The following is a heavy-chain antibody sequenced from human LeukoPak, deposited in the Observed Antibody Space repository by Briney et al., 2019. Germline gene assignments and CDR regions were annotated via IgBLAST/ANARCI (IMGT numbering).Heavy chain of an antibody. Sequence: GGSLRLSCAASGFTFSSYAMHWVRQAPGKGLEWVAVISYDGSNKYYADSVKGRSTISRDNSKNTLYLQMNSLRAEDTAVYYCARSRNIVGATTGFDYWGQGTLVTVSS. CDR1: GFTFSSYA. CDR3: ARSRNIVGATTGFDY. J-gene: IGHJ4*02. CDR2: ISYDGSNK. V-gene: IGHV3-30-3*01. D-gene: IGHD1-26*01.